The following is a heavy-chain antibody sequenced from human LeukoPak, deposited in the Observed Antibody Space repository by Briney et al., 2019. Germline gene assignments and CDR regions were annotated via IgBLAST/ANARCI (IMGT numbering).Heavy chain of an antibody. J-gene: IGHJ4*02. Sequence: GGSLRLCSAAGGSIFSSYEMNLLRQAPGKGLEWISYISSSGSTIYYAGSVGGRFTISRDNAKNTLYLQMSSLRVEDTAVYYCAKSGQYFDYWGQGTLVTVSS. CDR2: ISSSGSTI. CDR3: AKSGQYFDY. V-gene: IGHV3-48*03. CDR1: GSIFSSYE. D-gene: IGHD3-10*01.